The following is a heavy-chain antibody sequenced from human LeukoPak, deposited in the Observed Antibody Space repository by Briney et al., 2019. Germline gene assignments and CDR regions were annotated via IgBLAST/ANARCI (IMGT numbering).Heavy chain of an antibody. CDR2: ISLDSARI. J-gene: IGHJ6*04. Sequence: GRSLRLSCAASGIAFDKNAMHWVRQAPGKGLEWVSGISLDSARIGYTDSVKGRFTISRDNAKNSVYLQINSLKTEDTALYYCVKDMTAGGADVWGIGTTVTVSS. D-gene: IGHD2-21*02. CDR1: GIAFDKNA. V-gene: IGHV3-9*01. CDR3: VKDMTAGGADV.